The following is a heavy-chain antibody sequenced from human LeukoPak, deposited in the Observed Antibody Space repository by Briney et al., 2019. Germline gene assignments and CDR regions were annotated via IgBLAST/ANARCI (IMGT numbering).Heavy chain of an antibody. J-gene: IGHJ4*02. CDR3: ARTSHPHGSSWLFDY. CDR2: IYCSGST. D-gene: IGHD6-13*01. Sequence: SETLSLTCTVSGGSISSYYWSWIRQPPGKGLEWIGYIYCSGSTNYNPSLKSRVTISVDTSKNQFSLKLSSVTAADTAVYYCARTSHPHGSSWLFDYWGQGTLVTVSS. V-gene: IGHV4-59*01. CDR1: GGSISSYY.